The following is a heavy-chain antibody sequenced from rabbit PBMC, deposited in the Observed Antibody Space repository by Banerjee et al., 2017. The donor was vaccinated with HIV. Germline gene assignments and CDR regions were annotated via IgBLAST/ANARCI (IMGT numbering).Heavy chain of an antibody. CDR1: GFSFSSDYY. V-gene: IGHV1S40*01. Sequence: QSLEESGGGLVQPEGSLTLTCTPSGFSFSSDYYMCWVRQAPGKGLEWIACIYGGSSGGTVYASWAKGRFTISKTSSTTVTLQMTSLTAADTATYFCARPYGGRAGFYFDLWGPGTLVTVS. CDR2: IYGGSSGGT. J-gene: IGHJ4*01. CDR3: ARPYGGRAGFYFDL. D-gene: IGHD2-1*01.